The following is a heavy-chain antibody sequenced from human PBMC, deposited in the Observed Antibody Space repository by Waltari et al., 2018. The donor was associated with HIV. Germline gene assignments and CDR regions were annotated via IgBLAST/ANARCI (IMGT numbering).Heavy chain of an antibody. CDR2: SSRSSSSI. CDR1: GLTCSNYT. Sequence: EVQLVESGGGLVQPGGSLRLSGGASGLTCSNYTMHWVRQDPEKGLEGVSYSSRSSSSIFYADYVKSRFTISRDNAKNSLYLQMNSLRVEDTAVYYCARDINGGWGYWGQGTLVTVAS. V-gene: IGHV3-48*01. J-gene: IGHJ4*02. CDR3: ARDINGGWGY. D-gene: IGHD7-27*01.